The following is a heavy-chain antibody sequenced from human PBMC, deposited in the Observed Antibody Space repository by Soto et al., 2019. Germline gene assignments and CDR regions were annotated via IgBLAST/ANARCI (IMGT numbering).Heavy chain of an antibody. CDR2: IDPRGGGT. CDR3: SSHCSVRCSDWIDP. J-gene: IGHJ5*02. Sequence: QVQLVQSGAEVKKPGASVKVSCRASGYTFTKYYVHWVRQAPGQGLEWMGVIDPRGGGTTYAQKYQGRVQMTMDMATGTVYMDLSSLRSEDRAKYFCSSHCSVRCSDWIDPRGQGTLVIVSS. CDR1: GYTFTKYY. D-gene: IGHD2-15*01. V-gene: IGHV1-46*03.